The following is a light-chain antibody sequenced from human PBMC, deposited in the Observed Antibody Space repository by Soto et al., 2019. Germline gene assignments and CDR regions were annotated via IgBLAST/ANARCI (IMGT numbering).Light chain of an antibody. CDR1: QAVSTSS. V-gene: IGKV3-20*01. CDR2: DDF. J-gene: IGKJ2*01. CDR3: QQYGDTPET. Sequence: EIVLTQSPATLSLSPGERVTVSCRASQAVSTSSFAWYQQKPVQAPRLLFYDDFSRATGVPDRFSVSGSGTDFTLTISRLEPEDFAVYFCQQYGDTPETFGQGTKLEIK.